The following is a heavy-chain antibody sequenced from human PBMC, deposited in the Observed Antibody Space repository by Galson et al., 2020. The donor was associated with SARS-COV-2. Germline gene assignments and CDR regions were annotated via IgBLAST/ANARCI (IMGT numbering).Heavy chain of an antibody. D-gene: IGHD4-17*01. J-gene: IGHJ6*02. V-gene: IGHV1-2*02. CDR1: GYTFTGHY. CDR3: ASSNGDYGNYYYYGMDV. CDR2: INPNSGGT. Sequence: ASVKVSCKASGYTFTGHYMHWVRQAPGQGLAWMGWINPNSGGTNYAQKFQGRVTMTRDTSISTAYMELSRLRSDDTAVYYCASSNGDYGNYYYYGMDVWGQGTTVTVSS.